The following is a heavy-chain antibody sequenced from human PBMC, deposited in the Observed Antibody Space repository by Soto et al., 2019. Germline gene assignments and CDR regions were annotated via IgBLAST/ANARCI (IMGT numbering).Heavy chain of an antibody. Sequence: QVELVQSGAEVKKPGSSVKVSCQASEDTFRNYAISWVRQAPGQGLEWMGGIIPIFGTANYAQKFQGRVTITADTSANTVYLERSSLRSEDTSVYYCASTKYDSSAYYYWYRVILGRGTRVTVSS. CDR2: IIPIFGTA. D-gene: IGHD3-22*01. J-gene: IGHJ2*01. V-gene: IGHV1-69*06. CDR3: ASTKYDSSAYYYWYRVI. CDR1: EDTFRNYA.